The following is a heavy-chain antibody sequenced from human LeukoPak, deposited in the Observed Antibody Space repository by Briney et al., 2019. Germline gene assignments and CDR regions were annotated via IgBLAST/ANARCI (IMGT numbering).Heavy chain of an antibody. CDR1: GYTFTSYG. CDR2: ISAYNGNT. J-gene: IGHJ6*02. V-gene: IGHV1-18*01. D-gene: IGHD2-2*01. CDR3: ARDCSSTSCYSWHYYYYGMDV. Sequence: ASVKVSCKASGYTFTSYGISWVRQAPGQGLDWIQWISAYNGNTNYAQKLQGRVTMTTDTSTSTAYMELRSLRSDDTAVYYCARDCSSTSCYSWHYYYYGMDVWGQGTTVTVSS.